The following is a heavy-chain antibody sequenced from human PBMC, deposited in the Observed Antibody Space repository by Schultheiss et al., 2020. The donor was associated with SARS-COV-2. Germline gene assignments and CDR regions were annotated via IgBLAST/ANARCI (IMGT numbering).Heavy chain of an antibody. CDR1: GFTFSSYS. V-gene: IGHV3-21*01. Sequence: GESLKISCAASGFTFSSYSMNWVRQAPGKGLEWVSSISSSSSYIYYADSVKGRFTISRDNAKNSLYLQMNSLRAEDTAVYYCARDCSSTSCYTINYYYYGMDVWGQGTTVTVSS. CDR3: ARDCSSTSCYTINYYYYGMDV. CDR2: ISSSSSYI. J-gene: IGHJ6*02. D-gene: IGHD2-2*02.